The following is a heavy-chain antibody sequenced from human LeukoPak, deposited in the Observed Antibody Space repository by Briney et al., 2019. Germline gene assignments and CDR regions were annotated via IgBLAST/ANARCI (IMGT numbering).Heavy chain of an antibody. D-gene: IGHD3-16*01. Sequence: GGSLRLSCAASGSTFSNYAMSWVRQAPGKGLEWVLGISPSGGITYYTDSVKGRFTISRDNSKNTQSLQMNSLRAEDTAVYYCAKDDDWGRYKHWGQGTLVTVSS. V-gene: IGHV3-23*01. CDR1: GSTFSNYA. CDR3: AKDDDWGRYKH. CDR2: ISPSGGIT. J-gene: IGHJ1*01.